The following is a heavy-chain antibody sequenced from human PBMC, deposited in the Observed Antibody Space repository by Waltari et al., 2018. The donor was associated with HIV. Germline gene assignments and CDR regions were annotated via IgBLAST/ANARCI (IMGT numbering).Heavy chain of an antibody. Sequence: QVQLQESGPGLVKPSETLSLTCAVSGYSISSGYYWGWIRQPPGKGLEWIGSIYHSGSTYYNPSLKSRVTISVDTSKTQFSLKLSSVTAADTAVYYCARLAAAAGATGRYGMDVWGQGTTVTVSS. CDR2: IYHSGST. V-gene: IGHV4-38-2*01. CDR3: ARLAAAAGATGRYGMDV. CDR1: GYSISSGYY. J-gene: IGHJ6*02. D-gene: IGHD6-13*01.